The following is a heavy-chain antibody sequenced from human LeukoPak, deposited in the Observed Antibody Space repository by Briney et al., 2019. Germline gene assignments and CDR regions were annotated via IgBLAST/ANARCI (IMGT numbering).Heavy chain of an antibody. D-gene: IGHD3-10*01. Sequence: QTGGSLRLSCAASGFTFDDYAMHWVRQAPGKGLEWVSGISWNSGSIGYADSVKGRFTISRDNAKNSLYLQMNSLRAEDTALYYCAKAKLWFGELFDYWGQGTLVTVSS. CDR1: GFTFDDYA. J-gene: IGHJ4*02. CDR2: ISWNSGSI. V-gene: IGHV3-9*01. CDR3: AKAKLWFGELFDY.